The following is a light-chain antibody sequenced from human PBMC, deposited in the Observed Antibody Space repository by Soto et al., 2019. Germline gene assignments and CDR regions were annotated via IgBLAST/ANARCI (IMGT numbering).Light chain of an antibody. J-gene: IGKJ4*01. CDR2: GAS. CDR1: QSVAKSY. CDR3: LQYASSPLT. V-gene: IGKV3-20*01. Sequence: ETVLTQSPGTLYLSPGERATLSCRASQSVAKSYLAWYQHKPGQGPRLLISGASSRATGIPDRFSGSGSGTDFTLTISRLEPEDFAVYYCLQYASSPLTFGGGTKVEI.